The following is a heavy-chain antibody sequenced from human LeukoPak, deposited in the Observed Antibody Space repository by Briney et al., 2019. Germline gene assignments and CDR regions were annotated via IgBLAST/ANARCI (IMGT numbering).Heavy chain of an antibody. Sequence: GGSLRLSCEASGFTFNNYWMHWVRQVPGEGLVWVSHINSDGSSTSYADSVKGRFTVSRDNAKNTLYLLMSNLRAEDTAVYYCARVTVSGWYTALDYWGQGTLVSVSS. D-gene: IGHD6-19*01. CDR2: INSDGSST. V-gene: IGHV3-74*01. CDR3: ARVTVSGWYTALDY. CDR1: GFTFNNYW. J-gene: IGHJ4*02.